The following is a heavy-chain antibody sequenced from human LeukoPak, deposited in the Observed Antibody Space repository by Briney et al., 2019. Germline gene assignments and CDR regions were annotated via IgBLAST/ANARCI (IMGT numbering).Heavy chain of an antibody. V-gene: IGHV3-23*01. D-gene: IGHD3-3*01. J-gene: IGHJ4*02. CDR2: ISGSGGST. Sequence: GGSLRLSCAASGFTFSSFAMSRVRQAPGKGLEGVSAISGSGGSTYYADSVKGRFTISRDNSKNTLYLQMNSLRAEDTAVYYCAKDGGTIFGVVISFDYWGQGTLVTVSS. CDR1: GFTFSSFA. CDR3: AKDGGTIFGVVISFDY.